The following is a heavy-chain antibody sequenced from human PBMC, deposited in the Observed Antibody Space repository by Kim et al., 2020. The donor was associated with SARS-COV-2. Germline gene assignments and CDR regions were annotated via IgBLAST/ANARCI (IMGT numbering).Heavy chain of an antibody. V-gene: IGHV4-39*01. CDR3: ARRYYYDSSGPFDY. CDR1: GGSISSSSYY. J-gene: IGHJ4*02. D-gene: IGHD3-22*01. Sequence: SETLSLTCTVSGGSISSSSYYWGWIRQPPGKGLEWIGSIYYSGSTYYNPSLKSRVTISVDTSKNQFSLKLSSVTAADTAVYYCARRYYYDSSGPFDYWGQGTLVTVSS. CDR2: IYYSGST.